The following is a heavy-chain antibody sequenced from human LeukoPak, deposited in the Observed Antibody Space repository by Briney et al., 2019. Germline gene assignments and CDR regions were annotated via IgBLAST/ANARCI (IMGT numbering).Heavy chain of an antibody. Sequence: PSETLSLTCTVSGGSIRSSTYYWSWIRQPPGKGLEWIGEINHSGSTNYNPSLKSRVTISVDTSKNQFSLKLSSVTAADTAVYYCAGSIAARLDYWGQGTLVTVSS. V-gene: IGHV4-39*07. D-gene: IGHD6-6*01. CDR1: GGSIRSSTYY. J-gene: IGHJ4*02. CDR3: AGSIAARLDY. CDR2: INHSGST.